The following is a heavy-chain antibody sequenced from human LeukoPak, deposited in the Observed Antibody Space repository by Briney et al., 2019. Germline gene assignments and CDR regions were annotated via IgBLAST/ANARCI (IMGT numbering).Heavy chain of an antibody. CDR2: IYYSGST. CDR1: GGSIRSYY. J-gene: IGHJ6*03. V-gene: IGHV4-59*01. D-gene: IGHD3-10*01. CDR3: AREVITKDRGVPYYYYYMDV. Sequence: PSETLSLTCTLSGGSIRSYYWSWIRQPPGKGLEWIGYIYYSGSTNYNPSLKSRVTISVDTSKNQFSLKLSSVTAADTAVYYCAREVITKDRGVPYYYYYMDVWGKGTTVTVSS.